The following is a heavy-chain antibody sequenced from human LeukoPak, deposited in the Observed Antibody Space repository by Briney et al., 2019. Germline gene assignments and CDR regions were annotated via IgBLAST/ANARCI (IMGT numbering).Heavy chain of an antibody. D-gene: IGHD6-19*01. CDR1: GFTFSSYT. J-gene: IGHJ4*02. V-gene: IGHV3-23*01. CDR2: ISGSDGST. CDR3: VKDPPGAGPDFDC. Sequence: PGGSLRLSCATSGFTFSSYTMNWVRQAPGKGLEWVSGISGSDGSTYYADSVKGRFTISRDNSKNTLYLQMNSLRVEDTAVYYCVKDPPGAGPDFDCWGQGTLVTVSS.